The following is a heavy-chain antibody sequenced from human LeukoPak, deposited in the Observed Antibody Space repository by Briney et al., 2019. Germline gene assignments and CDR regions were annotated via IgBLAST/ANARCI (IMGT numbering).Heavy chain of an antibody. CDR1: GYSFTSYW. CDR3: ARFGGPSITMIVVEYYFDY. D-gene: IGHD3-22*01. J-gene: IGHJ4*02. CDR2: IYPGDSDT. Sequence: GESLKISCKGSGYSFTSYWIGWVRQMPGKGLEWRGIIYPGDSDTRYSPSFQGQVTISADKSISTAYLQWSSLKASGTAMYYCARFGGPSITMIVVEYYFDYWGQGTLVTVSS. V-gene: IGHV5-51*01.